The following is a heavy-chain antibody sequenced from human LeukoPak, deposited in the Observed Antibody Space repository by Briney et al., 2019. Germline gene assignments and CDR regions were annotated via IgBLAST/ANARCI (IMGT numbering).Heavy chain of an antibody. J-gene: IGHJ4*02. CDR1: GFTFSSYS. CDR3: ARDGFGTGSN. CDR2: IKQDGSEK. D-gene: IGHD3-16*01. V-gene: IGHV3-7*03. Sequence: PGGSLRLSCAASGFTFSSYSMNWVRQAPGKGLEWVANIKQDGSEKNYVDSVKGRFIISRDNVKNSLYLQMNTLRADDTAVYYCARDGFGTGSNWGQGTLVTVSS.